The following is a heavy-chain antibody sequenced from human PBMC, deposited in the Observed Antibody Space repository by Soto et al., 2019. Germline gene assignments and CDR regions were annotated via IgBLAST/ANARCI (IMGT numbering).Heavy chain of an antibody. CDR3: ATNYGSGSTHFDY. D-gene: IGHD3-10*01. Sequence: QVQLVQSGAEVKKPGSSVKVSCTASRGTFDYYTISWVRQAPGQGLEWMGRVIPMVGMSSYAQKFQGRVTIGADKSTSTAYMVLNSLRSEDTAVYYCATNYGSGSTHFDYWGQGMVVTVSS. CDR2: VIPMVGMS. V-gene: IGHV1-69*02. CDR1: RGTFDYYT. J-gene: IGHJ4*02.